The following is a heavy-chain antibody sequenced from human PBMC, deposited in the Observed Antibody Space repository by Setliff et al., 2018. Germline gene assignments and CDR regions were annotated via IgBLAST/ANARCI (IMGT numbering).Heavy chain of an antibody. CDR1: GGSITSGSYY. V-gene: IGHV4-61*02. Sequence: SETLSLACAVFGGSITSGSYYWSWIRQPAGEGLEWIGRLHTSGTTDYNPSLKGRVTISADTSTNHFSLKLTSVTAADTAVYYCARDNTIVGATDYWGQGALVTVSS. CDR2: LHTSGTT. J-gene: IGHJ4*02. D-gene: IGHD1-26*01. CDR3: ARDNTIVGATDY.